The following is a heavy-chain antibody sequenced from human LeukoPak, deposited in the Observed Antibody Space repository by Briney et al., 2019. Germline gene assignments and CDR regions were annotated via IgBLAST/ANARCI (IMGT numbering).Heavy chain of an antibody. CDR3: AKADSSGYYSNYFDY. D-gene: IGHD3-22*01. J-gene: IGHJ4*02. CDR1: GFTFDDYA. Sequence: GRSLRLSCAASGFTFDDYAMHWVRQAPGKGLEWVSGISWNSGSIGYADSVKGRFTISRDNAKNSLYLQMNSLRAEDTALYYCAKADSSGYYSNYFDYWGQGTLVTVSS. V-gene: IGHV3-9*01. CDR2: ISWNSGSI.